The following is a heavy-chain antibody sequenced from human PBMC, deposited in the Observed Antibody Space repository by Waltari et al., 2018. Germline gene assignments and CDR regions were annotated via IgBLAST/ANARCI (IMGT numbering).Heavy chain of an antibody. CDR1: GGALSSYA. J-gene: IGHJ3*01. Sequence: QVQLVQSGAEVKKPGSSVRVSCKASGGALSSYAIRWVRQAPGQGLEWMGGMIPMCGAPNYAQKFQGRITITTDESTRTDYMELSSLRSDDTAVYFCATSSSGWYQDASDVWGHGTLVTV. D-gene: IGHD6-19*01. CDR3: ATSSSGWYQDASDV. CDR2: MIPMCGAP. V-gene: IGHV1-69*05.